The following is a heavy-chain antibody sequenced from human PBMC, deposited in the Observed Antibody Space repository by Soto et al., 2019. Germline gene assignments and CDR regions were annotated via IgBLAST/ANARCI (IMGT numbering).Heavy chain of an antibody. Sequence: EVQLLESGGGLVQPGGSLRLSCAASGFTFSSYAMSWVRQAPGKGLEWVSGISGSGGSTYYADSVKGRFTICRDNSKNTLYLQMNSLRAEDTAVYYCAKALMMYETFFDYWGQGTLVTVSS. CDR2: ISGSGGST. J-gene: IGHJ4*02. D-gene: IGHD2-8*01. CDR1: GFTFSSYA. V-gene: IGHV3-23*01. CDR3: AKALMMYETFFDY.